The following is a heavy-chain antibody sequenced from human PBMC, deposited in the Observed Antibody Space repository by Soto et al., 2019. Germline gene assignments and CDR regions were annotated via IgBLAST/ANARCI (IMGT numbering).Heavy chain of an antibody. CDR2: IYYSGST. CDR1: GGSVSSGSYY. D-gene: IGHD2-15*01. J-gene: IGHJ5*02. CDR3: ARDGCSGGSCYGWFDP. V-gene: IGHV4-61*01. Sequence: SETLSLTCTVSGGSVSSGSYYWSWIRQPPGKGLEWIGYIYYSGSTNYNPSLKSRVTISVDTSKNQFSLKLSSVTAADTAVYYCARDGCSGGSCYGWFDPWGQGTLVTV.